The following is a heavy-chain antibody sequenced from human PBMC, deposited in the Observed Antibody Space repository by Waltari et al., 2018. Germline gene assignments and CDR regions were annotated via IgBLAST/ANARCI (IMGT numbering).Heavy chain of an antibody. D-gene: IGHD2-15*01. V-gene: IGHV4-39*01. J-gene: IGHJ4*02. Sequence: QVQLPESGPGLVKPSGTLSLTCTVSGGSIDSTYNYWGWIRQPPGKGLEWIGSHYYSGSTHYNPSLKSRVTISVDTSKNQFSLKLTSVTAADTAVYYCVQLPGYWGQGILVTLSS. CDR2: HYYSGST. CDR3: VQLPGY. CDR1: GGSIDSTYNY.